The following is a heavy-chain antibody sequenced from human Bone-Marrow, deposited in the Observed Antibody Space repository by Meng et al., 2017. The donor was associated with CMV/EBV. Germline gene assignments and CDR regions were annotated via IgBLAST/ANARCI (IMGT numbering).Heavy chain of an antibody. CDR1: GGSFSGYY. CDR3: AREGHNSSGWSR. V-gene: IGHV4-34*01. Sequence: QVRHQQGGAGLLKPSGTLSPPCACYGGSFSGYYWSWIRQPPGKGLEWIGEINHSGSTNYNPSLKSRVTISVDTSKNQFSLKLSSVTAADTAVYYCAREGHNSSGWSRWGQGTLVTVSS. D-gene: IGHD6-19*01. J-gene: IGHJ4*02. CDR2: INHSGST.